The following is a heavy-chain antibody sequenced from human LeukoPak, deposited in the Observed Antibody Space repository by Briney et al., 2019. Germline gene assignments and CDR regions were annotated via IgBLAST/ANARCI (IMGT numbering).Heavy chain of an antibody. V-gene: IGHV3-30*02. D-gene: IGHD5-12*01. CDR3: ARVSDIVATIGEYFDY. CDR1: GFTFSSYG. Sequence: TGGSLRLSCAASGFTFSSYGMHWVRQAPGKGLEWVAFIRYDGSNKYYADSVKGRFTISRDNSKNTLYLQMNSLRAEDTAVYYCARVSDIVATIGEYFDYWGQGTLVTVSS. CDR2: IRYDGSNK. J-gene: IGHJ4*02.